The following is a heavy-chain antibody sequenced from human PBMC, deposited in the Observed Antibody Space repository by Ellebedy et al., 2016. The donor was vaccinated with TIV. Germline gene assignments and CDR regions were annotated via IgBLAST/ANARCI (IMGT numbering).Heavy chain of an antibody. CDR1: GGSFSGYY. Sequence: SETLSLXXAVYGGSFSGYYWSWIRQPPGKGLEWIGEINHSGSTNYNPSLKSRVTISVDTSKNQFSLKLSSVTAADTAVYYCARGRTGMVTKPKYFDYWGHGILVTVSS. V-gene: IGHV4-34*01. CDR3: ARGRTGMVTKPKYFDY. J-gene: IGHJ4*01. CDR2: INHSGST. D-gene: IGHD5-18*01.